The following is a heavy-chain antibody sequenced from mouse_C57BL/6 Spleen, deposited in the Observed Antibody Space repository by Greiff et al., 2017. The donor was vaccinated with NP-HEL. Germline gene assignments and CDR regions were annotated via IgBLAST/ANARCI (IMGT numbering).Heavy chain of an antibody. Sequence: QVQLQQPGAELVKPGASVKLSCKASGYTFTSYWMQWVKQRPGQGLEWIGEIDPSDSYTNYNQKVKGKATLTVDTSSSTAYMQLSSLTSEDSAVYYCARRIYYGIPYAMDYWGQGTSVTVSS. CDR1: GYTFTSYW. J-gene: IGHJ4*01. CDR2: IDPSDSYT. D-gene: IGHD2-1*01. V-gene: IGHV1-50*01. CDR3: ARRIYYGIPYAMDY.